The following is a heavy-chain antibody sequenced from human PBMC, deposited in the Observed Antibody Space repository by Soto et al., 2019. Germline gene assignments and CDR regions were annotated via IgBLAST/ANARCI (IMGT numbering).Heavy chain of an antibody. CDR2: ISGSGGST. V-gene: IGHV3-23*01. J-gene: IGHJ6*02. CDR3: ATSRIAAHLYYYYYGMDV. CDR1: GFTFSSYA. D-gene: IGHD6-13*01. Sequence: GGSLRLSCAASGFTFSSYAMSWVRQAPGKGLEWISAISGSGGSTYYADSVKGRFTISRDNSKNTLYLQMNSLRAEDTAVYYCATSRIAAHLYYYYYGMDVWGQGTTVTVSS.